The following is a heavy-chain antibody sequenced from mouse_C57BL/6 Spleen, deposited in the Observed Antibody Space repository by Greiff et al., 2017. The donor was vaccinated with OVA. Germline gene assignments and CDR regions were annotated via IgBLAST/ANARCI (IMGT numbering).Heavy chain of an antibody. V-gene: IGHV1-15*01. D-gene: IGHD1-1*01. CDR1: GYTFTDYE. J-gene: IGHJ4*01. CDR3: TITTVVAHYAMDY. CDR2: IDPETGGT. Sequence: VQLVESGAELVRPGASVTLSCKASGYTFTDYEMHWVKQTPVHGLEWIGAIDPETGGTAYNQKFKGKAILTADKSSSTAYMELRSLTSEDSAVYYCTITTVVAHYAMDYWGQGTSVTVSS.